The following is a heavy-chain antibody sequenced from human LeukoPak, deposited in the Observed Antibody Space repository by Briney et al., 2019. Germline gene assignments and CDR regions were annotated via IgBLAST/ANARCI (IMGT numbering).Heavy chain of an antibody. J-gene: IGHJ3*02. CDR3: ARHSVDTAMANDAFDI. CDR2: IYTSGST. Sequence: SETLSLTCTVSGGSISSYYWSWIRQPPGKGLEWIGYIYTSGSTNYNPSLKSRVTISVDTSKNQFPLKLSSVTAADTAVYYCARHSVDTAMANDAFDIWGQGTMVTVSS. D-gene: IGHD5-18*01. V-gene: IGHV4-4*09. CDR1: GGSISSYY.